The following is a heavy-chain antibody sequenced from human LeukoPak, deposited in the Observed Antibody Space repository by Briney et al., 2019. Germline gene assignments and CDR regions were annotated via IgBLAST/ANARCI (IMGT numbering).Heavy chain of an antibody. CDR3: ARHRAYSYSSPFDI. D-gene: IGHD6-6*01. CDR2: IYYSGST. Sequence: PSQTLSLTCTVSGGSISSGGYYWSWIRQHPGKGLEWIGYIYYSGSTNSNASLKSRVTIFVDPSKNQFSLRLSSVTAADTAVYYCARHRAYSYSSPFDIWGQGTMVTVSS. V-gene: IGHV4-31*03. CDR1: GGSISSGGYY. J-gene: IGHJ3*02.